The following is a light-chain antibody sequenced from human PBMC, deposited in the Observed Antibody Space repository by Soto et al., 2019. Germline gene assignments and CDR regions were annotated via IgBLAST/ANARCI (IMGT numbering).Light chain of an antibody. V-gene: IGKV3-15*01. CDR3: QQYKNWHL. CDR2: GAS. CDR1: HSVNSH. J-gene: IGKJ5*01. Sequence: MMMTQSPATLSVSPGERVTLSCRTSHSVNSHVAWYQQKPGQAPRLLLYGASTRATGIPVRFSGSGFGTEFTLTISSLQSEDFAVYYCQQYKNWHLFGQGTRLDIK.